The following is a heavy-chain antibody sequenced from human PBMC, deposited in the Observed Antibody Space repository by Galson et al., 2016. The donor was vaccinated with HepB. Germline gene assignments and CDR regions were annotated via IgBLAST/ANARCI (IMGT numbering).Heavy chain of an antibody. Sequence: SLRLSCAASGFTFSKYGMHWVRQAPGKGLEWVAVIWYDGSNQYYADSVKSRFTISRDNSKNTLYLQMNSLRAEDTAVYYCARPSAYCSSSACSGARPLHLYYYYGLNAWGKGTTVTVSS. V-gene: IGHV3-33*01. D-gene: IGHD2-2*01. J-gene: IGHJ6*01. CDR2: IWYDGSNQ. CDR3: ARPSAYCSSSACSGARPLHLYYYYGLNA. CDR1: GFTFSKYG.